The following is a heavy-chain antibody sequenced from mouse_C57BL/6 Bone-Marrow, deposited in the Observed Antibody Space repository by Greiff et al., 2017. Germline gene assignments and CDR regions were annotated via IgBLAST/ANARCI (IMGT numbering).Heavy chain of an antibody. J-gene: IGHJ1*01. CDR3: ARRPYDGYYWYIDV. Sequence: EVKLMESGGDLVKPGGSLKLSCAASGFTFSSYGMSWVRQTPDKRLEWVATISSGGSYTYYPDSVKGRFTICRDNAKNTLYLQMSRLKSEDTAMYYSARRPYDGYYWYIDVWGEGTTVTVSS. CDR2: ISSGGSYT. CDR1: GFTFSSYG. D-gene: IGHD2-3*01. V-gene: IGHV5-6*02.